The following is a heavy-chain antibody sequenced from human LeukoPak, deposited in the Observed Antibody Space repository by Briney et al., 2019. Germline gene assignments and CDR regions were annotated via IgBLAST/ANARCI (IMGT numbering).Heavy chain of an antibody. CDR2: INHSGST. V-gene: IGHV4-34*01. Sequence: SETLSLPCAVYGGSFSGYYWSWIRQPPGKGLEWIGEINHSGSTNYNPSLKSRVTISVDTSKNQFSLKLSSVTAADTAVYYCARGRGLRMIMSGKPQDPWGQGTLVTVSS. D-gene: IGHD3-16*01. J-gene: IGHJ5*02. CDR3: ARGRGLRMIMSGKPQDP. CDR1: GGSFSGYY.